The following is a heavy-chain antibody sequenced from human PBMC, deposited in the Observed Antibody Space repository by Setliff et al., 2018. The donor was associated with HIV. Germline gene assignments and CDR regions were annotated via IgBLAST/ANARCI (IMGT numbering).Heavy chain of an antibody. Sequence: SETLSLTCAVSGGPLNSRNWWSWVRQPPGKGLEWIGEVFHSGSANSNASLRSRVMISVDTSKNQFSLKLSAVTAADTAVYYCARYRRDDYYLTAYFDSWGQGTLVTAPQ. CDR3: ARYRRDDYYLTAYFDS. CDR2: VFHSGSA. V-gene: IGHV4-4*02. D-gene: IGHD1-26*01. J-gene: IGHJ4*02. CDR1: GGPLNSRNW.